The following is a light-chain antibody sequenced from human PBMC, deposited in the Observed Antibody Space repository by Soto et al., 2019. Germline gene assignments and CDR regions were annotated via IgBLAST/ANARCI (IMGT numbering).Light chain of an antibody. V-gene: IGKV3D-20*01. CDR1: QGVSSSY. Sequence: IVLSQSPATLTFSPGARDTLSCGASQGVSSSYLAWYQQKPGLAPRLLIYDASSRATGIPDRFSGSGSGTDFTLTISSLQPEDFAIYHCQQSFNSPRTFAQGTKV. J-gene: IGKJ1*01. CDR3: QQSFNSPRT. CDR2: DAS.